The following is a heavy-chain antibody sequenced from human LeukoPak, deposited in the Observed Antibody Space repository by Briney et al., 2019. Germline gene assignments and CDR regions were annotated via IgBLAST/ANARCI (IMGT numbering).Heavy chain of an antibody. Sequence: SETLSLTCTVSGGSISSSSSYWGWIRQPPGKGLEWIGSIYYSGSTYYNPSLKSRVTISVDTSKNQFSLKLSSVTAADTAVYYCARPHMVRGGIHWFDPWGQGTLVTVSS. CDR2: IYYSGST. CDR3: ARPHMVRGGIHWFDP. CDR1: GGSISSSSSY. V-gene: IGHV4-39*01. J-gene: IGHJ5*02. D-gene: IGHD3-10*01.